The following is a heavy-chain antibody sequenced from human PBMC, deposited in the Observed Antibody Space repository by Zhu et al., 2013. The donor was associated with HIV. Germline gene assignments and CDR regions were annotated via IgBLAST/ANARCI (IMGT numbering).Heavy chain of an antibody. Sequence: QVQLVQSGAEVKKPGSSVKVSCKASGGTFSSYAISWVRQAPGQGLEWMGGITPIFATANYAQKFQGRVTITADESTSTVYMELRSLRSEDTAVYYCARGGEVAGTGGYWSFDLWGRGTLVTVSS. J-gene: IGHJ2*01. CDR3: ARGGEVAGTGGYWSFDL. D-gene: IGHD6-19*01. CDR2: ITPIFATA. V-gene: IGHV1-69*01. CDR1: GGTFSSYA.